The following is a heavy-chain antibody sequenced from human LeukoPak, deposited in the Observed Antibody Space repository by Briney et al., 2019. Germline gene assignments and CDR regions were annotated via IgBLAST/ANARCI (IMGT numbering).Heavy chain of an antibody. CDR1: GFTFSDNY. CDR2: ISGSGSSI. Sequence: GGSLRLSCAVSGFTFSDNYMSWTRQAPGKGLQWVSHISGSGSSIYYADSVKGRFTISRDNAKNSLYLQMNNLRAEDTAVYYCARGKRRFGPWGQGTVVTVSS. J-gene: IGHJ5*02. CDR3: ARGKRRFGP. V-gene: IGHV3-11*01.